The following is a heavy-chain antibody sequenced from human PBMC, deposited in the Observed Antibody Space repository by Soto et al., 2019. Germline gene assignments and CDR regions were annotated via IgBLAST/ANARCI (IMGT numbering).Heavy chain of an antibody. Sequence: SETLSLTCAVSGYSISSGYYWGWIRQPPGKGLEWIGSIYHSGSTYYNPSLKSRVIVSVDTSKNQFSLKLSSVTAADTALYHCARAPGDLVYYSDYWGQGTLVTVSS. V-gene: IGHV4-38-2*01. CDR1: GYSISSGYY. D-gene: IGHD7-27*01. CDR3: ARAPGDLVYYSDY. J-gene: IGHJ4*02. CDR2: IYHSGST.